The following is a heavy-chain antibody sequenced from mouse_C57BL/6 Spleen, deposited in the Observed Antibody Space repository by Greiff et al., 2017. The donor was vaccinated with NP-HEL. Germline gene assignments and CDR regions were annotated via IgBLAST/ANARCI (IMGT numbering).Heavy chain of an antibody. CDR2: IYPGDGDT. Sequence: QVQLKESGPELVKPGASVKISCKASGYAFSSSWMNWVKQRPGKGLEWIGRIYPGDGDTNYNGKFKGKATLTADKSSSTAYMQLSSLTSEDSAVYFCARSRYYGSSYYWYFDVWGTGTTVTVSS. CDR1: GYAFSSSW. D-gene: IGHD1-1*01. J-gene: IGHJ1*03. CDR3: ARSRYYGSSYYWYFDV. V-gene: IGHV1-82*01.